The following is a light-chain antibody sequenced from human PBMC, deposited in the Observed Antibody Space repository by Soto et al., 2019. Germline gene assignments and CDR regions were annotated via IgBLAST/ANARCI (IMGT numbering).Light chain of an antibody. CDR1: SSNLGDNT. CDR3: AEWDASRDGYV. J-gene: IGLJ1*01. CDR2: SYD. Sequence: QSVLTQPPSASGTPGQRVTISCSTSSSNLGDNTVNWYQHVPGTAPKLLIYSYDQRPSGVPDRFSGSKSGTSASLAISGLHSGEEADYYCAEWDASRDGYVFGTGTKVTVL. V-gene: IGLV1-44*01.